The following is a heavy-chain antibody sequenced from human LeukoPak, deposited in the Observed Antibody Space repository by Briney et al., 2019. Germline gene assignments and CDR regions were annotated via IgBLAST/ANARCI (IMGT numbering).Heavy chain of an antibody. D-gene: IGHD2-8*01. CDR3: ARRVIMSAAGVPDTWLDP. Sequence: SETLSLTCTVSGGSISGYYWSWVRQPPGKGLEWIAYIYYSGSTNYNPSLKSRVAISVDTSKNQFSLKLSSVTAADTAVYYCARRVIMSAAGVPDTWLDPWGQGILVTVSS. V-gene: IGHV4-59*08. J-gene: IGHJ5*02. CDR1: GGSISGYY. CDR2: IYYSGST.